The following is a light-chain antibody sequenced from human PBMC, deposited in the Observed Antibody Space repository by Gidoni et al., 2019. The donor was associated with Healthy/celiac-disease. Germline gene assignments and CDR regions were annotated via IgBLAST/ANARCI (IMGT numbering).Light chain of an antibody. CDR1: QSVSSY. CDR3: QQRSNWPPGWT. J-gene: IGKJ1*01. Sequence: EIVFTQSPATLSLSPGERATLSCRASQSVSSYLAWYQQKPGQAPRLLIYDASNRATGIPARLSGSGSGTDFTLTISRLGTEDFAVYYCQQRSNWPPGWTFGQGTKVEIK. CDR2: DAS. V-gene: IGKV3-11*01.